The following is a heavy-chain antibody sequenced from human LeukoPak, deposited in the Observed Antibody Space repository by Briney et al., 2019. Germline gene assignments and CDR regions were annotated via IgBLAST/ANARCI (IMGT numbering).Heavy chain of an antibody. CDR3: ARSPGYSGYDPFDY. D-gene: IGHD5-12*01. Sequence: GGSLRLSCAASGFTVSSNHMNWVRQAPGKGLEWVSVIYSGGSTYYADSVKGRFTISRDNSKNTLYLQMNSLRAEDTAVYYCARSPGYSGYDPFDYWGQGTLVTVSS. CDR1: GFTVSSNH. J-gene: IGHJ4*02. CDR2: IYSGGST. V-gene: IGHV3-53*01.